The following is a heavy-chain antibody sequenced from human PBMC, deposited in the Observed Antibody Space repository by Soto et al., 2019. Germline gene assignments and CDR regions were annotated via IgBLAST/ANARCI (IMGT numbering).Heavy chain of an antibody. CDR3: ARMTVRYCSGGSCYPSFSYYGMDV. J-gene: IGHJ6*02. CDR1: GGSFSGYY. V-gene: IGHV4-34*01. Sequence: KPSETLSLTCAVYGGSFSGYYWSWIRQPPGKGLEWIGEINHSGSTNYNPSLKSRVTISVDTSKSQFSLKLSSVTAADTAVYYCARMTVRYCSGGSCYPSFSYYGMDVWGQGTTVTVSS. D-gene: IGHD2-15*01. CDR2: INHSGST.